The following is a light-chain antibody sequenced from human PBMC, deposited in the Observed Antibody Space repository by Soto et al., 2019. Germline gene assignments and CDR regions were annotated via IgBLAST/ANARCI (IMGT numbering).Light chain of an antibody. CDR2: DAS. CDR1: QSVSSS. Sequence: EIVLTQSPATLSLSPGERATLSCRASQSVSSSLAWYQQKPGQTPRLLIYDASNRATGIPARFSGSGSGTDFTLTISSLEPEDFAIYYCQQSTNLPITVGQGTRLGIK. J-gene: IGKJ5*01. CDR3: QQSTNLPIT. V-gene: IGKV3-11*01.